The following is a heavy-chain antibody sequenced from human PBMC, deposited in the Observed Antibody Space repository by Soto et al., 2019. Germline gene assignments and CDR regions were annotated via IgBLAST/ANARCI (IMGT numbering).Heavy chain of an antibody. Sequence: QVTLKESGPVLVKPTETLTLTCTVSGFSLSNARMGVSWIRQPPGKALEWLAHIFSNDEKSYSTSLKSRLTISKDTSKSQVVLTMTNMDPVDTATYYCARIRFGYCSGGSCYRWFDPWGQGTLVTVSS. CDR3: ARIRFGYCSGGSCYRWFDP. CDR2: IFSNDEK. J-gene: IGHJ5*02. D-gene: IGHD2-15*01. CDR1: GFSLSNARMG. V-gene: IGHV2-26*01.